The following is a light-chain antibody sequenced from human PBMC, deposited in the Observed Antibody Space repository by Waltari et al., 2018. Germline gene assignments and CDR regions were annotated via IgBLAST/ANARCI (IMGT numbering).Light chain of an antibody. V-gene: IGKV1-39*01. CDR2: GAS. J-gene: IGKJ2*01. CDR1: QSITNY. CDR3: QQSDNSPRT. Sequence: DIQMPQSPSSLSVSEGDRVTIPCRASQSITNYLNWYQQGPRQAPKLLSYGASNLQSGVPSRFSGSGSGTDFTLIISSLQPEDSATYYCQQSDNSPRTFGQGTKLEIK.